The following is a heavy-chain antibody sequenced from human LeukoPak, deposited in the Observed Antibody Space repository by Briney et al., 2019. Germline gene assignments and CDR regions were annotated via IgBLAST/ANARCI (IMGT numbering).Heavy chain of an antibody. D-gene: IGHD6-13*01. CDR3: ARGRSSLAY. CDR1: GGSISSYY. V-gene: IGHV4-59*01. CDR2: IYYSGST. J-gene: IGHJ4*02. Sequence: SETLSLTCTVSGGSISSYYWSWIRQPPGKGLDWTGYIYYSGSTSYNPSLKSRVTISVDTSKNQFSLKLSSVTAADTAVYYCARGRSSLAYWGQGTLVTVSS.